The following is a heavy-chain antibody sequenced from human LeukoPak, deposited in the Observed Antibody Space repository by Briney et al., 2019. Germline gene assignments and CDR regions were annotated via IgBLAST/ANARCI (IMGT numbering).Heavy chain of an antibody. CDR2: IDTVGAIT. J-gene: IGHJ4*02. CDR3: ARDPTGARDY. D-gene: IGHD2-8*02. CDR1: GFTFSTNW. Sequence: GGSLRLSCAASGFTFSTNWMHWLRQAPGKGLVWVSRIDTVGAITSYADSVKGRFTISRDNAKNTLFLQMNSLRPEDTAVYYCARDPTGARDYWGQGTLVTVSS. V-gene: IGHV3-74*03.